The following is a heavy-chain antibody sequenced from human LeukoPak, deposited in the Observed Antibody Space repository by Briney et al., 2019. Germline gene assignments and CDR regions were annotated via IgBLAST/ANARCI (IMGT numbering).Heavy chain of an antibody. J-gene: IGHJ4*02. D-gene: IGHD7-27*01. CDR2: IYYSGST. Sequence: SETLSLTCTVSGGSIVSYYWSWIRQPPGKGLGWIGYIYYSGSTNYNPSLKSRVTISIDTSKNQFSLKLSSVTAADTAVYYCARDAGGATGDYYFDYWGQGTLVTVSS. CDR3: ARDAGGATGDYYFDY. V-gene: IGHV4-59*01. CDR1: GGSIVSYY.